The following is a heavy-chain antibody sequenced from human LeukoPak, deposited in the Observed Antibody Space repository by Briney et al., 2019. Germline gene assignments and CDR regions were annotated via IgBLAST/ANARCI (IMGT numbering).Heavy chain of an antibody. J-gene: IGHJ6*02. V-gene: IGHV4-30-4*01. Sequence: PSETLSLTCTVSGGSIRSDDSYWSWIRQPPGKGLEWIGYMYYSGSTYYNPSLKSRVTISEDTSKNQISLKLTSVTAADTAVYYCARDKWVKAGNTWQHYGMDVWGQGTTVTVSS. D-gene: IGHD1-26*01. CDR2: MYYSGST. CDR3: ARDKWVKAGNTWQHYGMDV. CDR1: GGSIRSDDSY.